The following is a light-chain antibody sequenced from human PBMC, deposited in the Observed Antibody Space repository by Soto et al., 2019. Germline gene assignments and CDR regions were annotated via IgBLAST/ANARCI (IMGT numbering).Light chain of an antibody. CDR2: DAS. CDR3: QKYNSYRT. V-gene: IGKV1-5*01. CDR1: QTINSR. J-gene: IGKJ1*01. Sequence: DIQLTQSPSTLSASAGDRVTITCRASQTINSRLAWYQQKPGKAPKLLIYDASSLESGVPSRFSGSGSGTEITITISSLQPDDFATYYCQKYNSYRTFGQGTKVDIK.